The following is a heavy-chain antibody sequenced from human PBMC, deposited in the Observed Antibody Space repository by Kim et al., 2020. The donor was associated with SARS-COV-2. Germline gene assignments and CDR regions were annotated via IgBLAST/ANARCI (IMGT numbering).Heavy chain of an antibody. CDR2: IYYRGST. D-gene: IGHD2-2*01. CDR3: ARVGCSSTSCPDAFDI. Sequence: SETLSLTCTVSGGSISSYYWSWIRQPPGKGLEWIGYIYYRGSTNYNPSLKSRVTISVDTFKNQFSLKLRSVTAADTAVYYCARVGCSSTSCPDAFDIWGQGTMVTVSS. J-gene: IGHJ3*02. V-gene: IGHV4-59*01. CDR1: GGSISSYY.